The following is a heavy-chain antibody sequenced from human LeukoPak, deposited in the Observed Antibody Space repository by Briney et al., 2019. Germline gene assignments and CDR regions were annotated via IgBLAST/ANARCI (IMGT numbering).Heavy chain of an antibody. D-gene: IGHD2-21*01. CDR1: GFAFSSQA. Sequence: GGSLRLSCAASGFAFSSQAMSWVRQAPGKGLEWVSVISGSGDSTYYADSVKGRFTISRDNSKNTLYLQMNSLRADDTAVYFCVRDERAVTAGGEYYFDYWGQGTLVTVSS. V-gene: IGHV3-23*01. CDR3: VRDERAVTAGGEYYFDY. CDR2: ISGSGDST. J-gene: IGHJ4*02.